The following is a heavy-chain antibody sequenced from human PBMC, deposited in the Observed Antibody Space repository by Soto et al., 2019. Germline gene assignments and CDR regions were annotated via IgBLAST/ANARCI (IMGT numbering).Heavy chain of an antibody. V-gene: IGHV1-69*01. CDR1: GGTFSSYG. D-gene: IGHD1-1*01. Sequence: QVQLVQSGAEVKKPGSSVKVSCKSSGGTFSSYGVSWVRQAPGHGLEWMGGIIPFFGTTNYAQKFQGRHTITADESTSTAYMELNRLIPADAADYFCARAAQAGYDWNDLGNWFDPWGQGTLVTVSS. CDR2: IIPFFGTT. CDR3: ARAAQAGYDWNDLGNWFDP. J-gene: IGHJ5*02.